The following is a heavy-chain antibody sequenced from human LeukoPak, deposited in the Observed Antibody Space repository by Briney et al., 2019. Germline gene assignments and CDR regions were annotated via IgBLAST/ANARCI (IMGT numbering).Heavy chain of an antibody. J-gene: IGHJ4*02. CDR2: INHSGST. Sequence: SETLSLTCAVYGGSFSGYYWSWIRQPPGKGLEWIGEINHSGSTNYNPSLKSRVTISVDTSKNQFSLKLSSVTAADTAVYYCARGGGNVPDYWGQGTLVTVSS. CDR1: GGSFSGYY. V-gene: IGHV4-34*01. CDR3: ARGGGNVPDY. D-gene: IGHD3-10*01.